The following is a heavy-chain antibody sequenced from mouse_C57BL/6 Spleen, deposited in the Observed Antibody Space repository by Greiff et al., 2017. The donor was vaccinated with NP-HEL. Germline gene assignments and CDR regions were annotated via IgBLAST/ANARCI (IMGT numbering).Heavy chain of an antibody. J-gene: IGHJ4*01. V-gene: IGHV1-50*01. CDR1: GYTFTSYW. CDR2: IDPSDSYT. Sequence: QVQLQQPGAELVKPGASVKLSCKASGYTFTSYWMQWVKQRPGQGLEWIGEIDPSDSYTNYNQKFKGKATLTVDPSSSTAYMQLSSLTSEDSAVYYCARWGIYGSRRENAMDYWGQGTSVTVSS. D-gene: IGHD1-1*01. CDR3: ARWGIYGSRRENAMDY.